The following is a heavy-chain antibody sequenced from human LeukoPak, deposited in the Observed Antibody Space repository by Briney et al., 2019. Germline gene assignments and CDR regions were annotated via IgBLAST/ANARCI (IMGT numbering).Heavy chain of an antibody. J-gene: IGHJ3*02. D-gene: IGHD2-2*01. V-gene: IGHV4-39*01. CDR3: ARPVVVPAAEGAFDI. Sequence: SETLSLTCTVSGGSISSSSYYWGWSRQPRGRGLEWIESMYYSGSTYYNPSLKGRVTISVDTSKNQFSLKLSSVTAADTAVYYCARPVVVPAAEGAFDIWGQGTMVTVSS. CDR1: GGSISSSSYY. CDR2: MYYSGST.